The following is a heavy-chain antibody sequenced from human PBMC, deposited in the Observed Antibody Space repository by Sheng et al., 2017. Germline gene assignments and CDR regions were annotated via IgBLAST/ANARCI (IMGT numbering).Heavy chain of an antibody. CDR3: ASCLSGSQLDSSGHDAFDI. CDR1: GFTFSSYG. Sequence: QVQLVESGEAWSSLGGPLRLSCAASGFTFSSYGMHWVRQAPGKGLEWVAVIWYDGSNKYYADSVKGRFTISRDNSKNTLYLQMNSLRAEDTAVYYCASCLSGSQLDSSGHDAFDIWGQGTMVTVSS. D-gene: IGHD3-22*01. CDR2: IWYDGSNK. V-gene: IGHV3-33*01. J-gene: IGHJ3*02.